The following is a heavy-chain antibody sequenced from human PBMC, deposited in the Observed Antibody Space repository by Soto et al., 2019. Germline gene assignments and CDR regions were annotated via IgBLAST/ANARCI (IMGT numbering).Heavy chain of an antibody. D-gene: IGHD4-17*01. V-gene: IGHV5-51*01. J-gene: IGHJ4*02. Sequence: PLKTSLRGSGCSVTSYWIRWVRQMPGKGLEWMGIIYPVASDTRYSPSFQGQVTISADKSISPAYLQWSSLKASDTAMYYCATYYGDYSLLYYFDYWGQGILLTVPS. CDR3: ATYYGDYSLLYYFDY. CDR2: IYPVASDT. CDR1: GCSVTSYW.